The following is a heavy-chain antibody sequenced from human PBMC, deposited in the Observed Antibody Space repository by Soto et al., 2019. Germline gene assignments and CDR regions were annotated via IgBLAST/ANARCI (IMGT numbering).Heavy chain of an antibody. CDR3: ARRERYHGSPGWFDP. CDR1: GASINNFAYY. V-gene: IGHV4-39*01. Sequence: SETLSLTCSVSGASINNFAYYWGWIRQPPGKGLEWIETVYYNENTYYNPSLKSRVAISVDTAKNQFSLNLRSVTAADTAIYFCARRERYHGSPGWFDPWGQGTLVTVSS. CDR2: VYYNENT. D-gene: IGHD1-26*01. J-gene: IGHJ5*01.